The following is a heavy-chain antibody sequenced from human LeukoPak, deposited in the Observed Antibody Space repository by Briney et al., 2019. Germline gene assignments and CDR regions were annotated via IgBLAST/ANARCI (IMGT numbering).Heavy chain of an antibody. J-gene: IGHJ6*03. CDR2: IIPIFGTA. Sequence: SVKVSCKASGGTFSSYAISWVRQAPGQGLEWMGGIIPIFGTANYAQKFQGRVTITTDESTSTAYMELSSLRSEDTAVYYCARAQGTHCSSTSCYPIFTGDYYYYMDVWGKGTTVTVSS. D-gene: IGHD2-2*01. V-gene: IGHV1-69*05. CDR1: GGTFSSYA. CDR3: ARAQGTHCSSTSCYPIFTGDYYYYMDV.